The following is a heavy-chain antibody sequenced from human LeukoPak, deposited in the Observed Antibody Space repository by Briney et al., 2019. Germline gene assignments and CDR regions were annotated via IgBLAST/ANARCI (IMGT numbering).Heavy chain of an antibody. V-gene: IGHV4-34*01. CDR2: INHSGST. Sequence: SETLSLTCAVYGGSFSGYYGSWIRQPPGKGLEWIGEINHSGSTNYNPSLKSRVTISVDTSKNQFSLKLSSVTAADTAVYYCARRGNRYCSSTSCHPRAGNWFDPWAREPWSPSPQ. J-gene: IGHJ5*02. CDR1: GGSFSGYY. D-gene: IGHD2-2*01. CDR3: ARRGNRYCSSTSCHPRAGNWFDP.